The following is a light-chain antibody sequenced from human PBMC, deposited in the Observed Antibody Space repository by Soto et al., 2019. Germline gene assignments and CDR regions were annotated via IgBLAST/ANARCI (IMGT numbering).Light chain of an antibody. Sequence: EIVLTEYRATVSLSRGGIVTLSCRASPSVTNYLAWYQQKPGQAPRLLIYDASNRATGIPARFSGSGSGTDFTRTISGLEPEHSAVYYCQQHSHLPPWAFGQGTKVDIK. CDR2: DAS. CDR1: PSVTNY. CDR3: QQHSHLPPWA. V-gene: IGKV3-11*01. J-gene: IGKJ1*01.